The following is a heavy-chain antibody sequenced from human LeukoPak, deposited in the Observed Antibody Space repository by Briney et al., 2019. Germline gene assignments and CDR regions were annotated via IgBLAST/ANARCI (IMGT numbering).Heavy chain of an antibody. Sequence: GGALRLSCAASGFTFSSYAMTWVRQTPGKGLEWISAINGGAYSTSYADSVKGRFTISRDNSKNTLYLQMNSLRAEDTAVYYCARNSSGFKLGDAFDIWGQGTMVTVSS. J-gene: IGHJ3*02. CDR3: ARNSSGFKLGDAFDI. CDR2: INGGAYST. V-gene: IGHV3-23*01. CDR1: GFTFSSYA. D-gene: IGHD3-22*01.